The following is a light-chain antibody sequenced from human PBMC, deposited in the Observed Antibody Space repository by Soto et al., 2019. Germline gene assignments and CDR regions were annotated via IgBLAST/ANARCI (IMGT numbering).Light chain of an antibody. CDR2: GVN. V-gene: IGLV2-8*01. Sequence: QSALTQPPSASGSPGQSVTISCTGTSSDVGGYNYVSWYQQHPDKAPKLIIYGVNERPSGVPDRFSGSKSGNTASLTVSGLQAEDEADYYCTSYAGSNNPVVFGGGTKLTVL. CDR1: SSDVGGYNY. CDR3: TSYAGSNNPVV. J-gene: IGLJ3*02.